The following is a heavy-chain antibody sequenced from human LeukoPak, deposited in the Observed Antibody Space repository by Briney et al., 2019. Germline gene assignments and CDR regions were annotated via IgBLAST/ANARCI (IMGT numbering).Heavy chain of an antibody. CDR3: ARGEFGDYYYFYMDV. CDR1: GFTFSSYS. J-gene: IGHJ6*03. CDR2: ITSSNNYI. D-gene: IGHD2/OR15-2a*01. V-gene: IGHV3-21*01. Sequence: GGSLRLSCAASGFTFSSYSMNWVRQAPGKGLEWVSSITSSNNYIYYGDSVKGRFTISRDDAKNSLFLQMNSLRAEDTATYYCARGEFGDYYYFYMDVWGKGATVTVSS.